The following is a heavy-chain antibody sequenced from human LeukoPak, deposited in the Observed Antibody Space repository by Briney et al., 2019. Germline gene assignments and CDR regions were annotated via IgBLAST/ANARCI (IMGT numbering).Heavy chain of an antibody. D-gene: IGHD6-13*01. CDR3: ARGPPVPDSSSWSGDY. V-gene: IGHV4-39*07. CDR2: IYYSGST. Sequence: SETLSLTCTVSGGSISSSSYYWGWIRQPPGKGLEWIGSIYYSGSTYYNPSLKSRVTISVDTSKNQFSLKLSSVTAADTAVYYCARGPPVPDSSSWSGDYWGQGTLVTVSS. J-gene: IGHJ4*02. CDR1: GGSISSSSYY.